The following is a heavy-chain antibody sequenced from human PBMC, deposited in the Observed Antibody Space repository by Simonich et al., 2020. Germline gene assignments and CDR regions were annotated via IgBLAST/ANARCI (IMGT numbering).Heavy chain of an antibody. CDR2: ISSSSSYI. V-gene: IGHV3-21*01. CDR3: ARSHWGSPIDY. Sequence: EVQLVESGGGLVKPGGSLRLSCAASGFTFSSYSMNWVRQAPGEGRGWVSSISSSSSYIYFADSVKGRFTISRDNAKNSLYLQMNSLRAEDTAVYYCARSHWGSPIDYWGQGTLVTVSS. CDR1: GFTFSSYS. D-gene: IGHD7-27*01. J-gene: IGHJ4*02.